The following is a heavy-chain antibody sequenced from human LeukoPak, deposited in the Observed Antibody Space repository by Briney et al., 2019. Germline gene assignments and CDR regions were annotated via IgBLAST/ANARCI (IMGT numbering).Heavy chain of an antibody. D-gene: IGHD3-10*01. CDR2: ISAYNGDT. V-gene: IGHV1-18*01. CDR3: ARGGITRVRGVTHNWFDP. Sequence: ASVKVSCKASGYTFTSYGISWVRQAPGQGLEWMGWISAYNGDTTYAQKLQGRVTMTTDTSTSTAYMELRRLRSDDTAAYYCARGGITRVRGVTHNWFDPWGQGTLVTVSS. J-gene: IGHJ5*02. CDR1: GYTFTSYG.